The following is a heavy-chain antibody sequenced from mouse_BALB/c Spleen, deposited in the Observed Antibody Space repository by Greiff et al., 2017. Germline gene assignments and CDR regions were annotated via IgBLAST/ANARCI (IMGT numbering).Heavy chain of an antibody. CDR2: IYPGGGYT. J-gene: IGHJ4*01. CDR3: AKKYGNYEDYAMDY. V-gene: IGHV1-63*02. CDR1: GYTFTNYW. Sequence: VQLVESGAELVRPGTSVKISCKASGYTFTNYWLGWVKQRPGHGLEWIGDIYPGGGYTNYNEKFKGKATLTADTSSSTAYMQLSSLTSEDSAVYFCAKKYGNYEDYAMDYWGQGTSVTVSS. D-gene: IGHD2-10*02.